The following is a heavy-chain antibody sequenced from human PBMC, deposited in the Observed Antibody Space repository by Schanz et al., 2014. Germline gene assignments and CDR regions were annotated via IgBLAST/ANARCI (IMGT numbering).Heavy chain of an antibody. Sequence: QVQLVDSGGGLVKPGGSLRLSCTASGFPFSDYFMAWIRQPPGRGLEWVSYIGNGGVTIYYADSVKGRFTISRDNFKNTLYLQMNSLRAEDTAVYHCVSSGSYSSYAFWGQGTLVTVSS. CDR3: VSSGSYSSYAF. CDR1: GFPFSDYF. V-gene: IGHV3-11*04. J-gene: IGHJ4*02. CDR2: IGNGGVTI. D-gene: IGHD3-10*01.